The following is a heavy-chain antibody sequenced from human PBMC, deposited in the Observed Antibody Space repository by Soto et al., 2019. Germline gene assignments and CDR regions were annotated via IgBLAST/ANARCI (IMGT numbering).Heavy chain of an antibody. D-gene: IGHD2-2*03. CDR3: AKDGFPQSPFQQ. Sequence: QVQLVESGGGVVQPGRSLRLSCAASGFTFSSYGMHWVRQAPGKGLEWVAVMSYDGSNKYYADSVKGRFTISRDISKNTLYLQMDSLKPDDTAIYYCAKDGFPQSPFQQWGQGTLGTVCS. CDR2: MSYDGSNK. V-gene: IGHV3-30*18. CDR1: GFTFSSYG. J-gene: IGHJ1*01.